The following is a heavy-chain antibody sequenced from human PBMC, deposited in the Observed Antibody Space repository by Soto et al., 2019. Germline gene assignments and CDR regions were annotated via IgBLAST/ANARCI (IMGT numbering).Heavy chain of an antibody. J-gene: IGHJ4*02. D-gene: IGHD3-16*01. V-gene: IGHV3-30-3*01. CDR1: GFTFRTFA. CDR2: ISYDGSHK. CDR3: ASWGSMPGAY. Sequence: QMQLVESGGGVVQPGRYLILSCAAYGFTFRTFAMNWVRQAPGKGLEWVSVISYDGSHKYYADSVKGRFTISRDNSKNTLYLQMNSLRTEDTAVYYCASWGSMPGAYWVQGTLVTVSS.